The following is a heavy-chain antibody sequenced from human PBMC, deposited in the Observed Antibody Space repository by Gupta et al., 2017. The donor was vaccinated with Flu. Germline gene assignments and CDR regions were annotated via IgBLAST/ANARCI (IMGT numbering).Heavy chain of an antibody. CDR2: INRSGST. V-gene: IGHV4-34*01. Sequence: RQTPGKGLGWIGEINRSGSTKNKPSLQSRVTISVDTSKSQFSLMLTSVTAADTGVYFCARGTYSSSWSSNFDYWGQGTLVTVSS. CDR3: ARGTYSSSWSSNFDY. J-gene: IGHJ4*02. D-gene: IGHD6-13*01.